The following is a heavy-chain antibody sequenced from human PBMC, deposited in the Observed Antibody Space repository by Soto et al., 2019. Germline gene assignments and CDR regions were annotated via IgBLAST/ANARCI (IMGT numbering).Heavy chain of an antibody. Sequence: ASVKLSCKASCYTFPSYGIRWVRQAPGQGLEWMGWISAYNGNTNYAQKLQGRVTMTTDTSTSTAYMELRSLRSDDTAVYYCALLVGATTLDYWGQGTLVTFSS. V-gene: IGHV1-18*04. CDR2: ISAYNGNT. CDR3: ALLVGATTLDY. CDR1: CYTFPSYG. J-gene: IGHJ4*02. D-gene: IGHD1-26*01.